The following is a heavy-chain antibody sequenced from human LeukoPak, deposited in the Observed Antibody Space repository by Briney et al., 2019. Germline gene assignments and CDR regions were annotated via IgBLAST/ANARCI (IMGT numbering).Heavy chain of an antibody. CDR2: RYYSGST. D-gene: IGHD3-16*01. Sequence: SETLSLTCSVSGGSLSSYYWTWIRQPPGKGLEWIGYRYYSGSTTYNPSLKSRVTISVDTSKSQFSLKLISVTAADTAIYYCARVRGDFETDWGQGTLVTVSS. CDR1: GGSLSSYY. CDR3: ARVRGDFETD. J-gene: IGHJ1*01. V-gene: IGHV4-59*01.